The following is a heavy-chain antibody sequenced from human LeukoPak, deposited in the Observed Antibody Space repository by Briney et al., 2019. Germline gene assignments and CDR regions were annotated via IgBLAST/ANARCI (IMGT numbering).Heavy chain of an antibody. CDR1: GFTLSSYA. J-gene: IGHJ4*02. V-gene: IGHV3-7*01. CDR2: IKYDGSEK. D-gene: IGHD6-13*01. CDR3: ARDIEAAGLFLDY. Sequence: GGSLRLSCAASGFTLSSYAMSWARQAPGKGLEWVANIKYDGSEKDYMDSVKGRFTISRDNAKNSLYLQMNSLRAEDTAVYYCARDIEAAGLFLDYWGQGTLVTVSS.